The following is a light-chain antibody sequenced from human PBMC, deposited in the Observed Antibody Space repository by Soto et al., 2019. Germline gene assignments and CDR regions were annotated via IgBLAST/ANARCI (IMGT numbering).Light chain of an antibody. J-gene: IGLJ3*02. CDR3: AAWDGTLPAWV. Sequence: QSVLTQPPSASATPGQTVTLSCSGSTSNIGSNGVSWYQQVPGTAPKLLIYSDNQRPSGVPDRFSGSKSGTSASLAISGLQSEEEADYYCAAWDGTLPAWVFGGGTKLTVL. CDR2: SDN. CDR1: TSNIGSNG. V-gene: IGLV1-44*01.